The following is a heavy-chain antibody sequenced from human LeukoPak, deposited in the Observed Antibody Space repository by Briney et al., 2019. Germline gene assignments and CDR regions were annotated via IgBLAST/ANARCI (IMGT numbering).Heavy chain of an antibody. J-gene: IGHJ3*02. CDR2: IYYSGST. D-gene: IGHD3-22*01. Sequence: SETLSLTCTVSGGSIRSYYWSWIRQPPGKGLEWIGYIYYSGSTNYNPSLKSRVTISVDTSKIQFSLKLSSVTAADTAVYYCAGDYYDSSGYYPLFSEGAFDIWGQGTMVTVSS. CDR3: AGDYYDSSGYYPLFSEGAFDI. CDR1: GGSIRSYY. V-gene: IGHV4-59*08.